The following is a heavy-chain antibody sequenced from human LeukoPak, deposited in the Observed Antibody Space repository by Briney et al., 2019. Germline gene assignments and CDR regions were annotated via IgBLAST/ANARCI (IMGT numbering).Heavy chain of an antibody. J-gene: IGHJ4*02. V-gene: IGHV3-74*01. CDR2: MKSDGSST. Sequence: PGGSLRLSCAASGFTFSSYWMHWVRQAPGKGLMWVSRMKSDGSSTSYADSVKGRFTISRDNARNSLYLQMNDLRAEDTGVYFCARDARSHCGTDACYGPYFDYWGQGSLVTVSS. CDR3: ARDARSHCGTDACYGPYFDY. CDR1: GFTFSSYW. D-gene: IGHD2-2*01.